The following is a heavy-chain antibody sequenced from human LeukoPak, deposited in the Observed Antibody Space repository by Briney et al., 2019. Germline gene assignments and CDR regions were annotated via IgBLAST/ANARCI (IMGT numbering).Heavy chain of an antibody. CDR1: GGTFSSYA. D-gene: IGHD1-26*01. V-gene: IGHV1-69*04. Sequence: ASVKVSCKASGGTFSSYAISWVRQAPGQGLEWMGRIIPILGIANYAQEFQGRVTITADKSTSTAYMELSSLRSEDTAVYYCARGRAYSIDYWGQGTLVTVSS. CDR2: IIPILGIA. J-gene: IGHJ4*02. CDR3: ARGRAYSIDY.